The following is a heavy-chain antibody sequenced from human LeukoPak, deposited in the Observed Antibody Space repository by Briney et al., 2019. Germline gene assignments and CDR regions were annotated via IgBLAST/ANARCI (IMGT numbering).Heavy chain of an antibody. CDR2: ISGSGGTT. CDR1: GFLFGSFA. CDR3: AKHMQLGPLDY. J-gene: IGHJ4*02. Sequence: GGSLRLSCAASGFLFGSFAMSWVRQAPGKALKWVSTISGSGGTTYYADSVKGRFTISRDNSKNMLYLQMNSLRVEDTAVYYCAKHMQLGPLDYWGQGTLVTVSS. D-gene: IGHD6-6*01. V-gene: IGHV3-23*01.